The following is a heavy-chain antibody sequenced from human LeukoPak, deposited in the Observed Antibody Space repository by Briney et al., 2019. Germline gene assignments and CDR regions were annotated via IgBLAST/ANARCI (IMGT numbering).Heavy chain of an antibody. CDR2: IYSGGST. J-gene: IGHJ3*02. D-gene: IGHD1-26*01. CDR1: GFTVSSNY. V-gene: IGHV3-66*01. Sequence: GGSLRLSCAASGFTVSSNYMSWVRQAPGKGLEWVSVIYSGGSTYYADSVKGRFTISRDNSKNTLYLQMNSLRAEDTAVYYCARGGSGSYWSAFDIWGRGTMVTVSS. CDR3: ARGGSGSYWSAFDI.